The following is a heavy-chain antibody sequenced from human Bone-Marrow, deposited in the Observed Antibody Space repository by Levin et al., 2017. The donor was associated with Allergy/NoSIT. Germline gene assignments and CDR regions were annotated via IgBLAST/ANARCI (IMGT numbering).Heavy chain of an antibody. CDR3: ARSPLGGAMVTRFDY. Sequence: PGGSLRLSCAASGFTFNSYVMSWVRQAPGKGLEWVSGISGTGGTTHYADSVKGRLTISRDNSKKTLHLQLNSLRGEDTAIYYCARSPLGGAMVTRFDYWGQGTQVIVSS. CDR1: GFTFNSYV. CDR2: ISGTGGTT. J-gene: IGHJ4*02. V-gene: IGHV3-23*01. D-gene: IGHD3-16*01.